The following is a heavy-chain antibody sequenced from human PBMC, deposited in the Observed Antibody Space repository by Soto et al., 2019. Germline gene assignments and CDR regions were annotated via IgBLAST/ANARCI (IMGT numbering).Heavy chain of an antibody. J-gene: IGHJ6*01. D-gene: IGHD3-3*01. CDR1: GGSSSSSY. CDR3: PREERSALGGYYYYNGMDG. V-gene: IGHV4-59*01. CDR2: IYYRGST. Sequence: EPLSLTGTVSGGSSSSSYWSWMRQRPGKGLEWIGYIYYRGSTNYNPPLKMRVTISADTSKNPFPLKLSSVTAPDTAAYYSPREERSALGGYYYYNGMDGWGQGTTVIVSS.